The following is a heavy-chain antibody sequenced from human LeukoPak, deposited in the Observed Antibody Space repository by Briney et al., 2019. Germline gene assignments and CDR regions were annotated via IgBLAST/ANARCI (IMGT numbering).Heavy chain of an antibody. Sequence: GESLKISCKGSGYNFVTYWIGWVRHMPGEGLEWRGIIYPGDSNIRYSPSFQGQVTISADKSISTAFLQWSSLKASDTAMYYCARQGYCTSHSCYEDYWGQGTLVTVSS. CDR2: IYPGDSNI. D-gene: IGHD2-2*01. V-gene: IGHV5-51*01. CDR1: GYNFVTYW. J-gene: IGHJ4*02. CDR3: ARQGYCTSHSCYEDY.